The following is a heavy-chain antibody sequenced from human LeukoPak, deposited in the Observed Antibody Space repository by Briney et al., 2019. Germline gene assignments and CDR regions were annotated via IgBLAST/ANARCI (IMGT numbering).Heavy chain of an antibody. CDR3: AREGSVAGSSSPIGYYFDY. CDR2: INPSGGGT. Sequence: ASVKVSCKASGYTFTSYYMHWVRQAPGQGREWMGIINPSGGGTSYAQKFQGRVTMTRDTSTSTVYMELSSLRSEDTAVYYCAREGSVAGSSSPIGYYFDYWGQGALVTVSS. CDR1: GYTFTSYY. V-gene: IGHV1-46*01. J-gene: IGHJ4*02. D-gene: IGHD6-19*01.